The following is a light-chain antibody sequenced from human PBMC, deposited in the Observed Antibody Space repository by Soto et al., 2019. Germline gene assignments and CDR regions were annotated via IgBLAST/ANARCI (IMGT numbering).Light chain of an antibody. V-gene: IGLV2-8*01. CDR2: EVN. Sequence: QSVLTQPPSASGSPGQSVAISCTGTSSDVGGYNYVSWYQQHPGKAPKLMIYEVNKRPSGVPGRFSGSKSGNTASPTVSGLQAEDEADYYCSSYAGSSNVFGTGTKVTVL. J-gene: IGLJ1*01. CDR3: SSYAGSSNV. CDR1: SSDVGGYNY.